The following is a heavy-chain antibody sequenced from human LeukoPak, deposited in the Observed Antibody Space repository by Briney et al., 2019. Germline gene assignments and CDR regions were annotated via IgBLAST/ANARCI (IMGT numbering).Heavy chain of an antibody. CDR1: GGTFSAYW. D-gene: IGHD2-21*02. Sequence: GGSLRLSCAVSGGTFSAYWMAWVRQSPGKGLEWVAEIKEEGNVKYYVDSMKGRFTISRDNAKNSLYLQMNSLGAEDTAVYYCAKVPRDSDCYWGQGTLVTVSS. CDR3: AKVPRDSDCY. CDR2: IKEEGNVK. V-gene: IGHV3-7*01. J-gene: IGHJ4*02.